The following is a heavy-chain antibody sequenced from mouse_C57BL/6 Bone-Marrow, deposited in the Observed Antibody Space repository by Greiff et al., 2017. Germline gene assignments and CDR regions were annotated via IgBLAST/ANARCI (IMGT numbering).Heavy chain of an antibody. V-gene: IGHV1-58*01. CDR1: GYTFTSYG. CDR3: ARSAAYSSNFDAMDY. J-gene: IGHJ4*01. Sequence: VQLQQSGAELVRPGSSVKMSCKTSGYTFTSYGINWVKQRPGQGLEWIGYIYIGNGYTKYNEKFKGKATLTSDTSSSTAYMQLSSLTSEDSAIYFCARSAAYSSNFDAMDYWGQGTSVTVSS. D-gene: IGHD2-5*01. CDR2: IYIGNGYT.